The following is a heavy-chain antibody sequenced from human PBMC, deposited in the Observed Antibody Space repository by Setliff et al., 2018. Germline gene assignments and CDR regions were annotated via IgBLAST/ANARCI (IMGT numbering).Heavy chain of an antibody. D-gene: IGHD6-13*01. V-gene: IGHV1-46*01. CDR1: GYTFTSYY. CDR3: ARDLLRSSSWRPDVFDV. Sequence: ASVKVSCKASGYTFTSYYMHWVRQAPGQGLEWMGIINPSGGSTSYAQKFQGRVTMTRDTSTSTVYMELSSLRSEATAVYYCARDLLRSSSWRPDVFDVWGQGTMVTVSS. CDR2: INPSGGST. J-gene: IGHJ3*01.